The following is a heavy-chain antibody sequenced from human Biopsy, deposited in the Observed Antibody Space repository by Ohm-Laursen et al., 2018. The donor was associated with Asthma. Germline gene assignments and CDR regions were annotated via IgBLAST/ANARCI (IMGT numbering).Heavy chain of an antibody. V-gene: IGHV1-18*01. Sequence: ASVKASCKASGYTFNSAGITWVRQAPGQGLEWMGWIGVYNGNTKVAQKLQDRVTMITDTSTSTAYMELRSLRSDGTAVYFCARAVDYSHYYGIDVWGQGTTVTVS. CDR1: GYTFNSAG. D-gene: IGHD3-10*01. CDR3: ARAVDYSHYYGIDV. J-gene: IGHJ6*02. CDR2: IGVYNGNT.